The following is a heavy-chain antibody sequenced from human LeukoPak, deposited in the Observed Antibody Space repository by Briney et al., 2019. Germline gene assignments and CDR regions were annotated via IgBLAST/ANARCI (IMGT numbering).Heavy chain of an antibody. J-gene: IGHJ3*02. D-gene: IGHD1-26*01. CDR2: FDPEDGET. Sequence: GASVKVSCKVSGYTLTELSMHWVRQAPGKGLEWMGGFDPEDGETIYAQKFQGRVTMTRDTSTSTVYMELSSLRSEDTAVYYCARDSGSYYYAFDIWGQGTMVTVSS. V-gene: IGHV1-24*01. CDR3: ARDSGSYYYAFDI. CDR1: GYTLTELS.